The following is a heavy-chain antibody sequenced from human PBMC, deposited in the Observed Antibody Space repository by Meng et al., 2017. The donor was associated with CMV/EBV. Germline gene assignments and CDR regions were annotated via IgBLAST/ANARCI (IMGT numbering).Heavy chain of an antibody. D-gene: IGHD3-3*01. V-gene: IGHV4-4*02. CDR2: IYHSGST. J-gene: IGHJ4*02. Sequence: CAVSGAAFSSTNWWGWVRQAPGKALEWIGEIYHSGSTTYNPSIKSRVTISVDKSKNQFSLKLSFLTAADTAVYYCAGALGGPLRFLEWGQGTLVTVSS. CDR1: GAAFSSTNW. CDR3: AGALGGPLRFLE.